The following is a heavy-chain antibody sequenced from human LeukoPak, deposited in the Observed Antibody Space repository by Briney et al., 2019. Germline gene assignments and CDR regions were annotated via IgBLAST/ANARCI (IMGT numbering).Heavy chain of an antibody. V-gene: IGHV3-30*02. D-gene: IGHD3-10*01. CDR1: GFPFSNYG. CDR2: TRYDESSR. CDR3: AKDRGSYWGNAFDI. Sequence: GGSLRLSCAASGFPFSNYGMHWVRQAPGKGLEWVAFTRYDESSRYYSDSVKGRFTISRDNSKNTLYLQMNSLRAEDTAVYYCAKDRGSYWGNAFDIWGQGTMVTVPS. J-gene: IGHJ3*02.